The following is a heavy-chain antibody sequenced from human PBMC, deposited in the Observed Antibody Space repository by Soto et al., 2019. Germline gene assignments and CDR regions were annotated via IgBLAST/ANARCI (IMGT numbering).Heavy chain of an antibody. CDR3: VKGEYYYDGSAYYPFDY. CDR2: ISSNGGST. J-gene: IGHJ4*02. Sequence: GGSLRLSCSASGFTFSSYAMHWVRQAPGKGLEYVSAISSNGGSTYYADSVKGRFTISRDNSKNTLYLQMSSLRAEDTAVYYCVKGEYYYDGSAYYPFDYWGQGRMVTVSS. V-gene: IGHV3-64D*06. D-gene: IGHD3-22*01. CDR1: GFTFSSYA.